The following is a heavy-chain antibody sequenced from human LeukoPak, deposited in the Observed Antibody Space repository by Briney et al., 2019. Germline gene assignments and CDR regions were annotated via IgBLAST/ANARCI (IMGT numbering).Heavy chain of an antibody. CDR2: IYYTGST. J-gene: IGHJ4*02. CDR3: ARGPIYGDYQKGFDY. CDR1: GASISSYY. D-gene: IGHD4-17*01. V-gene: IGHV4-59*01. Sequence: SETLSLTCTVSGASISSYYWSWIRQPPGKTLEWIGYIYYTGSTNYNPSLKSRVTISVDTSKNQFSLKLSSVTAADTAVYYCARGPIYGDYQKGFDYWGQGTLVTVSS.